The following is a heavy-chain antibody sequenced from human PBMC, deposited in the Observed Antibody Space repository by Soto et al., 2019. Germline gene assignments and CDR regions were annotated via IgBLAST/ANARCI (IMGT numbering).Heavy chain of an antibody. Sequence: ASVKVSCKASGYTFTSYGISWVRQAPGQGLEWMGWISAYNGNTNYAQKLQGRVTMTTDTSTSTAYMELRSLRSDETAVYYCARVVLMVYAFDYWGQGTLVTVSS. J-gene: IGHJ4*02. CDR3: ARVVLMVYAFDY. CDR1: GYTFTSYG. V-gene: IGHV1-18*04. D-gene: IGHD2-8*01. CDR2: ISAYNGNT.